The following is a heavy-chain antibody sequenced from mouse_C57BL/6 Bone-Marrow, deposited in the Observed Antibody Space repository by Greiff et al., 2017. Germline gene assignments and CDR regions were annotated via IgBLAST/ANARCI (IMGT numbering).Heavy chain of an antibody. CDR2: IYPRSGNT. J-gene: IGHJ2*01. CDR1: GYTFTSYG. CDR3: ARPGYGNYPDC. D-gene: IGHD2-10*02. Sequence: QVQLQQSGAELARPGASVKLSCKASGYTFTSYGISWVKQRTGQGLEWIGEIYPRSGNTYYNEKFKGKATLTADNSSSTAYMELRSLTSEDSAVYFCARPGYGNYPDCWGQGTTLTVSS. V-gene: IGHV1-81*01.